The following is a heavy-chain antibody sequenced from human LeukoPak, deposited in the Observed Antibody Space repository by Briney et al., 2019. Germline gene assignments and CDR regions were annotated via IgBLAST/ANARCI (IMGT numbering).Heavy chain of an antibody. D-gene: IGHD3-16*02. CDR2: INWNGGGT. V-gene: IGHV3-20*04. J-gene: IGHJ4*02. Sequence: GGSLRLPCAASGFTFDDFGMTWVRQAPGKGLEWVSGINWNGGGTGYADSVKGRFTISRDNAKKILYSHMNRLRVEDTAVYYCARWELSGRVMERLSWIDHWGQGALVTVSS. CDR1: GFTFDDFG. CDR3: ARWELSGRVMERLSWIDH.